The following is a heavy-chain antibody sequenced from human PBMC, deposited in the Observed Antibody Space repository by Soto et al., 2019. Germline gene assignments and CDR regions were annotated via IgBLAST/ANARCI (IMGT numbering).Heavy chain of an antibody. V-gene: IGHV5-51*01. CDR2: IYPDDSDT. D-gene: IGHD1-26*01. J-gene: IGHJ4*02. Sequence: PGESLKISCKSSGYNFSTFWTAWVRQMPGKGLECMGIIYPDDSDTRYSPSFQGQVTISADKSVGTAYLQWSSLTASDTAMYYCARRGGGTYLIDSWGQGTLVTVSS. CDR1: GYNFSTFW. CDR3: ARRGGGTYLIDS.